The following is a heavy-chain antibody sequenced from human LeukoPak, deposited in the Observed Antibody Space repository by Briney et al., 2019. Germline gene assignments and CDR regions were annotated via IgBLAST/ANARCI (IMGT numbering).Heavy chain of an antibody. CDR1: GFXFNTYA. CDR2: FTVGGGTT. D-gene: IGHD2-21*02. V-gene: IGHV3-23*01. J-gene: IGHJ4*02. Sequence: GGSLRLSCAASGFXFNTYAISWVRQAPGKGLEWVSAFTVGGGTTFYADSVKGRFTISRDNSKNMLYLQMNSLRAEDTAVYYCARTPAYCGGDCYSTFDYWGQGTLVTVSS. CDR3: ARTPAYCGGDCYSTFDY.